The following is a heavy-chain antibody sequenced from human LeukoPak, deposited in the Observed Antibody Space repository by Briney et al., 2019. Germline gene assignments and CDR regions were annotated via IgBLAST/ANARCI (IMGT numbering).Heavy chain of an antibody. J-gene: IGHJ6*03. Sequence: PGGSLRLSCAASGFTFSSYSMNWVRQAPGKGLEWVSYISSSSSTIYYADSVKGRFTISRDNAKNSLYLQMNSLRAEDTAVYYCARPLDYYYMDVWGKGTTVTVSS. CDR2: ISSSSSTI. CDR1: GFTFSSYS. CDR3: ARPLDYYYMDV. D-gene: IGHD6-6*01. V-gene: IGHV3-48*04.